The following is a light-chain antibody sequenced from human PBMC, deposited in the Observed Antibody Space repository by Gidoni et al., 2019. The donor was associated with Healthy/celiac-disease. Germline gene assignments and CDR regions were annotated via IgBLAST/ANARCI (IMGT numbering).Light chain of an antibody. CDR2: AAS. CDR1: QRISSY. J-gene: IGKJ3*01. V-gene: IGKV1-39*01. CDR3: QQSYSTLFT. Sequence: DIQMTQSPSSLSASVGDRVTITCRASQRISSYINWYQQKPGKAPKLLIYAASSLQSGVPSRFSGSGSGTDFTLTISSLQPEDFATYYCQQSYSTLFTFGPGTKVDIE.